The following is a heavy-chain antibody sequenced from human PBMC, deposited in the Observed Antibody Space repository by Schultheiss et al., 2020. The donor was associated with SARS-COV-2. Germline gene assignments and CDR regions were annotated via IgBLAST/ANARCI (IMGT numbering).Heavy chain of an antibody. J-gene: IGHJ6*02. D-gene: IGHD6-13*01. CDR3: ARVGLIAAAGKGEGYGMDV. CDR2: IYYSGST. V-gene: IGHV4-31*03. CDR1: GGSISSGGYY. Sequence: SETLSLTCTVSGGSISSGGYYWSWIRQHPGKGLEWIGYIYYSGSTYYNPSLKSRVTISVDTSKNQFSLKLSSVTAADTAVYYCARVGLIAAAGKGEGYGMDVWGQGTTVTVSS.